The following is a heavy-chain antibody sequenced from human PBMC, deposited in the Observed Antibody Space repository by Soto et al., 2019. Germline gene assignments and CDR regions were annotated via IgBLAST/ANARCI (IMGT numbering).Heavy chain of an antibody. D-gene: IGHD2-2*01. J-gene: IGHJ4*02. CDR2: INMDGSST. CDR1: GFTFNGDW. V-gene: IGHV3-74*01. Sequence: PGGSLRLSCAASGFTFNGDWMHWVRQGAGKGLVWVSRINMDGSSTNYADSVKGRFTISRDNAKNTLYLQMNSLRVDDTAVYYCARGPRGLYHHDYWGQGALVTVS. CDR3: ARGPRGLYHHDY.